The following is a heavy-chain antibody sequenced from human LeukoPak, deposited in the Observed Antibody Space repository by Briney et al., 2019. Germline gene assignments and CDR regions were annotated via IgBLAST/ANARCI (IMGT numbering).Heavy chain of an antibody. J-gene: IGHJ4*02. Sequence: SETLSLTCAVYGGSFSGYYWSWIRQPPGKGLEWIGEINHSGSTNYNPSLKSRVTISVDTSKNQFSLKLSSVTAADTAVYYCARGTPRYYYDSSGYCDYWGQGTLVTVSS. CDR3: ARGTPRYYYDSSGYCDY. V-gene: IGHV4-34*01. CDR2: INHSGST. CDR1: GGSFSGYY. D-gene: IGHD3-22*01.